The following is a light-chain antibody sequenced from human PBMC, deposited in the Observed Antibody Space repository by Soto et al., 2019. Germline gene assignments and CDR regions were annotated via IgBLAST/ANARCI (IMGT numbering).Light chain of an antibody. V-gene: IGLV2-14*01. CDR3: SSYTTSDTWV. CDR1: SSDVGGYKF. J-gene: IGLJ3*02. Sequence: QSDLTQTASVSGSPGQSITISCTGTSSDVGGYKFVSWYQQHPGKAPKLIIYEASNRPSGVSNRFSGSKSGNTASLTVSGLQAEDEADYYCSSYTTSDTWVFGGGTKLTVL. CDR2: EAS.